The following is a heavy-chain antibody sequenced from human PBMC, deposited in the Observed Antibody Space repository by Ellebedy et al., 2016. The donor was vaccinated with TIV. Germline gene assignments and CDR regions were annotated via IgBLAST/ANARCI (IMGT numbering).Heavy chain of an antibody. V-gene: IGHV4-59*08. Sequence: MPSETLSLTCTVSGGSITSYYWNWIRQPPGKGLEWIGYIYYSGSTNYNPSLKSRVTISVDTSKNQFSLKLSSVTAADTAVYYCARTYDPPWYYFDYWGQGTLVTVSS. J-gene: IGHJ4*02. CDR1: GGSITSYY. CDR3: ARTYDPPWYYFDY. CDR2: IYYSGST. D-gene: IGHD3-22*01.